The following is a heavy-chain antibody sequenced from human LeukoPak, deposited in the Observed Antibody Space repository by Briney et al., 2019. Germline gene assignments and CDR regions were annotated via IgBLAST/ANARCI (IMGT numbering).Heavy chain of an antibody. CDR1: GFTFSSYE. J-gene: IGHJ4*02. D-gene: IGHD3-9*01. CDR2: ISSSGSTI. CDR3: ARDIYYDILTGYIEGAFDY. V-gene: IGHV3-48*03. Sequence: GGSLRLSGAASGFTFSSYEMNWVRQAPGKGLEWVSYISSSGSTIYYADSVKGRFTISRDNVKNSLYLQMNSLRAEETAVYYSARDIYYDILTGYIEGAFDYWGQGTLVTVSS.